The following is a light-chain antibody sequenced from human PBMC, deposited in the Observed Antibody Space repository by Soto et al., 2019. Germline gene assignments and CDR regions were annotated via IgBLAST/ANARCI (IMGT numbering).Light chain of an antibody. CDR3: RQYDSEST. V-gene: IGKV3-15*01. CDR1: QSVSSN. J-gene: IGKJ1*01. Sequence: EIVMTQSPATLSVSPGERATLSCRASQSVSSNLAWYQQKPGQAPRLLIYGASTRATGIPARFSGSGSGTEFTLTISSLQSEDFAVYYCRQYDSESTFGQGTKVDIK. CDR2: GAS.